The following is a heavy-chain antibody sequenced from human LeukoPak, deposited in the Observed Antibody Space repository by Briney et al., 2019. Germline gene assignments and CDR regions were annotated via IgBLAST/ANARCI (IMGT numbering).Heavy chain of an antibody. J-gene: IGHJ6*03. CDR3: ARDPYSGNYGHYYYYYMDV. Sequence: KPGGSLRLSCATSGFTFNNYNMNWVRQAPGRALEWVSSITSSGTYIFYADSVKGRFTISRDNAKNSLYLQMNSLGPEDTAVYYCARDPYSGNYGHYYYYYMDVWGKGTTVTISS. D-gene: IGHD1-26*01. CDR2: ITSSGTYI. CDR1: GFTFNNYN. V-gene: IGHV3-21*01.